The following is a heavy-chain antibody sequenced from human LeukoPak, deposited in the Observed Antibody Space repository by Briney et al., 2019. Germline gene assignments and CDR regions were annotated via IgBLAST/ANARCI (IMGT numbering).Heavy chain of an antibody. CDR1: GFTFDDYA. CDR2: ISWNSGSI. D-gene: IGHD3-10*01. CDR3: AKGSAAMVRGVIPYYFDY. Sequence: GGSLRLSCAASGFTFDDYAMHWVRQAPGKGLEWVSGISWNSGSIGYADSVKGRFTISRDNSKNTLYLQMNSLRAEDTAVYYCAKGSAAMVRGVIPYYFDYWGQGTLVTVSS. V-gene: IGHV3-9*01. J-gene: IGHJ4*02.